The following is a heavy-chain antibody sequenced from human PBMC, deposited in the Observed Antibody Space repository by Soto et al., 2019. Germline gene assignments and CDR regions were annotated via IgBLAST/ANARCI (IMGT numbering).Heavy chain of an antibody. CDR2: IWYDGSNK. D-gene: IGHD4-17*01. CDR1: GFTFSGYG. Sequence: QVQLVESGGGVVQPGRSLRLSCAASGFTFSGYGMHWVRQAPGKGLEWVAVIWYDGSNKYYADSVKGRFTISRDNSKNTLYLQMNSLRAEDTAVYYCARDPTTVTTADYYYYYMDVWGKGTTVTVSS. CDR3: ARDPTTVTTADYYYYYMDV. V-gene: IGHV3-33*01. J-gene: IGHJ6*03.